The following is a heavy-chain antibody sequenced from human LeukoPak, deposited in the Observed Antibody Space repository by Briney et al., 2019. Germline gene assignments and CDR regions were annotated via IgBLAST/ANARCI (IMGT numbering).Heavy chain of an antibody. CDR3: ARDALGGVGTVDY. J-gene: IGHJ4*02. V-gene: IGHV4-59*06. Sequence: PSESLSLTCTVSGGSISSYYWSWIRQHPGKGLEWIGYIYYSGATYYNLSLKSRVTISVDTSKNQFSLKLSSVTAADTAVYYCARDALGGVGTVDYWGQGTLVTVSS. D-gene: IGHD3-16*01. CDR2: IYYSGAT. CDR1: GGSISSYY.